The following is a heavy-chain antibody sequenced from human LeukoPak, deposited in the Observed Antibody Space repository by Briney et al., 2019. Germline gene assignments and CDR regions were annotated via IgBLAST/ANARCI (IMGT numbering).Heavy chain of an antibody. Sequence: GGSLRLSCAASGFTFSNYAMVWVRQAPGQGLEWVSAIRSGGSAKYADPVKARFTISRDNSKNTLYLQMNSLRAEDTALYFCARDPNGDYIGAFDFLGQGTVVTVSS. CDR3: ARDPNGDYIGAFDF. CDR2: IRSGGSA. CDR1: GFTFSNYA. J-gene: IGHJ3*01. D-gene: IGHD4-17*01. V-gene: IGHV3-23*01.